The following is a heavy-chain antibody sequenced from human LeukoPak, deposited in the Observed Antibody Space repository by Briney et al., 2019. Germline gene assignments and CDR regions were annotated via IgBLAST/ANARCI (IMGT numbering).Heavy chain of an antibody. Sequence: ASVKVSCKASGYTFTGYYMHWVRQAPGQGLEWMGWINPNSGGTNYAQKFQGRVTMTRDTPISTAYMELSRLRSDDTAVYYCAREGGYSSSWYNNNWFDPWGQGTLVTVSS. D-gene: IGHD6-13*01. CDR3: AREGGYSSSWYNNNWFDP. V-gene: IGHV1-2*02. J-gene: IGHJ5*02. CDR1: GYTFTGYY. CDR2: INPNSGGT.